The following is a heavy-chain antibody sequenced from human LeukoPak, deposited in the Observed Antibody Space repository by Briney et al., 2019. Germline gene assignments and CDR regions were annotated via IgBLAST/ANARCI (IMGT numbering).Heavy chain of an antibody. CDR2: IYYSGST. Sequence: PSETLSLTCTVSGGSISSYYWSWIRQPPGKGLEWIGYIYYSGSTNYNPSLKSRVTISVDTSKNQFSLKLSSVTAADTAVYYCARDRTIFGVVYGMDVWGQGTTVTVSS. CDR3: ARDRTIFGVVYGMDV. CDR1: GGSISSYY. V-gene: IGHV4-59*01. J-gene: IGHJ6*02. D-gene: IGHD3-3*01.